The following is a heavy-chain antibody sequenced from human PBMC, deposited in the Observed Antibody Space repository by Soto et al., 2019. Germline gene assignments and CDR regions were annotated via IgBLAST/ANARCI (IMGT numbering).Heavy chain of an antibody. CDR1: VYPFTKYG. Sequence: SVNTSSRAPVYPFTKYGMSSVRQAPGRGLEWMAWISPSGFTNDAQKFQGRVTVTTDTSTTTAYMDLSSLRYDDTAVYFCARGDVSIAALQDQDAFHLSGRGTVATV. D-gene: IGHD6-6*01. CDR3: ARGDVSIAALQDQDAFHL. J-gene: IGHJ3*01. CDR2: ISPSGFT. V-gene: IGHV1-18*01.